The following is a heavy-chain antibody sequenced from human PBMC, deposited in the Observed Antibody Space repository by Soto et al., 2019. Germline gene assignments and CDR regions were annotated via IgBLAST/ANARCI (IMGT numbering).Heavy chain of an antibody. D-gene: IGHD3-22*01. Sequence: PSETLSLTCTVSGGSISSYYWSWIRQPAGKGLEWIGRIYTSGSTNYNPSLKSRVTMSVDTSKNQFSLKLSSVTAADTAVYYCARVGSSGYYSPPYFDYWGQGTLVTVSS. V-gene: IGHV4-4*07. J-gene: IGHJ4*02. CDR1: GGSISSYY. CDR3: ARVGSSGYYSPPYFDY. CDR2: IYTSGST.